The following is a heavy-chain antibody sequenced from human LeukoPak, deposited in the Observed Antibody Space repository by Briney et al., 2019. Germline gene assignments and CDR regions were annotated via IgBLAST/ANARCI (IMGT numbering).Heavy chain of an antibody. CDR2: IWHDGSNK. J-gene: IGHJ4*02. V-gene: IGHV3-33*06. D-gene: IGHD1-26*01. CDR1: GLTLSSYG. CDR3: AKDLNPREAGATIDY. Sequence: GRSLRLSCTASGLTLSSYGMHWVRQAPGKGLEWVTVIWHDGSNKYYADSVKGRFTISRDNSKNTLYLQMNSLRAEDTAVYHCAKDLNPREAGATIDYWGQGTLVTVSS.